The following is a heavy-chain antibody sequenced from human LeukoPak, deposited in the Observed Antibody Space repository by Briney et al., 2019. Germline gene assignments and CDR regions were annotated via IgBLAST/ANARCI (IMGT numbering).Heavy chain of an antibody. D-gene: IGHD6-19*01. CDR3: AKVANRSGWLFDY. V-gene: IGHV3-23*01. CDR2: INGGGGGT. Sequence: PGGSLRLSCAASGFTFSSYAMSWVRQAPGRRLEWVSAINGGGGGTYYADSVKGRFTISRDNSKNTLYLQMNSLRADDRALYYCAKVANRSGWLFDYWGQGTLVTVSS. J-gene: IGHJ4*02. CDR1: GFTFSSYA.